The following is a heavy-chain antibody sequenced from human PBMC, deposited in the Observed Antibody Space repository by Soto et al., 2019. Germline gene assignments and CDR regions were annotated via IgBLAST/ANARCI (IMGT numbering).Heavy chain of an antibody. J-gene: IGHJ4*02. V-gene: IGHV3-30*18. CDR2: ISYDGSNK. CDR3: AKDTGRYYYDSSGYYNY. CDR1: GFTFSSYG. D-gene: IGHD3-22*01. Sequence: QVQLVESGGGVVQPGRSLRLSCAASGFTFSSYGMHWVRQAPGKGLEWVAVISYDGSNKYYADFVKGRFTISRDNSKNTLYLQMNSLRAEDTAVYYCAKDTGRYYYDSSGYYNYWGQGTLVTVSS.